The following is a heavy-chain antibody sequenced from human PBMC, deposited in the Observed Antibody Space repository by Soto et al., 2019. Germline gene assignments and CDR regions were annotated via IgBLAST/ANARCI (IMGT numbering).Heavy chain of an antibody. V-gene: IGHV3-74*01. D-gene: IGHD3-3*01. J-gene: IGHJ6*02. CDR3: AKDRGEEGLKFLEWFGGMDV. Sequence: GGSLRLSCAASGFTVSNYWMNWVRQAPGKGLVWVSHIKSDGTTSYADSVEGRFTVSRDDAKNTFYLQMNSLRAEDTAVYYCAKDRGEEGLKFLEWFGGMDVWGHGTTVTV. CDR2: IKSDGTT. CDR1: GFTVSNYW.